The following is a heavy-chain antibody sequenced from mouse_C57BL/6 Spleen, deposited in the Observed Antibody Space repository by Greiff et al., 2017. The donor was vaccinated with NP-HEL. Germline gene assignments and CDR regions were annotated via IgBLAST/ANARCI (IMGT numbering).Heavy chain of an antibody. CDR1: GYTFTSYW. D-gene: IGHD2-5*01. Sequence: QVQLKQPGAELVMPGASVKLSCKASGYTFTSYWMHWVKQRPGQGLEWIGEIDPSDSYTNYNQKFKGKSTLTVDKSSSTAYMQLSSLTSEDSAVYYCARKAIVTTVFDYWGQGTTLTVSS. J-gene: IGHJ2*01. V-gene: IGHV1-69*01. CDR3: ARKAIVTTVFDY. CDR2: IDPSDSYT.